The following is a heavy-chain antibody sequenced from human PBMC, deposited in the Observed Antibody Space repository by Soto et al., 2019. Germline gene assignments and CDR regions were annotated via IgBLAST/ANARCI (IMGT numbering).Heavy chain of an antibody. CDR2: INYSRST. CDR1: GGSISSGGYY. V-gene: IGHV4-31*03. CDR3: ARGMWRDYGDYRFDP. D-gene: IGHD4-17*01. Sequence: QVQLQESGPGLVKPSQTLSLTCTVSGGSISSGGYYWSCIRQHPGNGLEWLGYINYSRSTYYHPSLKSRVTISVHTSKSQFYLKMSAVTAADTAVYYCARGMWRDYGDYRFDPWGQGSVVNVSS. J-gene: IGHJ5*02.